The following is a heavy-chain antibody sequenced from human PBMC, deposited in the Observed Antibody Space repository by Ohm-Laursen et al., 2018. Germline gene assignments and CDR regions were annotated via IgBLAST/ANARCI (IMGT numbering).Heavy chain of an antibody. V-gene: IGHV4-59*01. CDR1: GGSISSYY. D-gene: IGHD4-23*01. Sequence: SETLSLTCTVSGGSISSYYWSWIRQPAGKGLEWIGYMHYSGSSKYNPSLKSRVTISIDTSKNQVSLKVNSVTAADTAVYYCATTTVVTNQYFQHWGQGTLVTVSS. J-gene: IGHJ1*01. CDR2: MHYSGSS. CDR3: ATTTVVTNQYFQH.